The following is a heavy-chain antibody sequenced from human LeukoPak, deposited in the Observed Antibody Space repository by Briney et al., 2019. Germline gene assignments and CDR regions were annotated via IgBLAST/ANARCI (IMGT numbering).Heavy chain of an antibody. J-gene: IGHJ5*02. Sequence: GGSLRLSCAASGFTFSNYWMGWVRQAPGTGLEWVGSIKEDGSETHYVDSVKGRFTISRANSENSLSLQMNGLRAEDTAVYYCATAQSFTLDPWGQGSVVTVSS. D-gene: IGHD3-16*01. CDR3: ATAQSFTLDP. V-gene: IGHV3-7*05. CDR2: IKEDGSET. CDR1: GFTFSNYW.